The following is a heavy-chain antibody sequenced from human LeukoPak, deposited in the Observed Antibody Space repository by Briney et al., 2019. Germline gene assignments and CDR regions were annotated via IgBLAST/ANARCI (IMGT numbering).Heavy chain of an antibody. CDR3: ARDQGDYYGSGSYPDY. V-gene: IGHV1-46*01. Sequence: ASVKVSCKASGYTFTSYYLHWVRQAPGQGLEWMGIISPSGGTTSYAQKFQGRVTMTRDTSTSTVYMELSSLRSEDTAVYYCARDQGDYYGSGSYPDYWGQGTLVTVSS. CDR1: GYTFTSYY. D-gene: IGHD3-10*01. J-gene: IGHJ4*02. CDR2: ISPSGGTT.